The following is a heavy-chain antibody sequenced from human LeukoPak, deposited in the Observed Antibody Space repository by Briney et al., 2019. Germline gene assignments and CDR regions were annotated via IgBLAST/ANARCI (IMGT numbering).Heavy chain of an antibody. CDR1: GDSISTYH. CDR3: ARDKQHSYGRYFDH. J-gene: IGHJ4*02. CDR2: MQSTGNS. Sequence: RTSETLSLPCSVSGDSISTYHWNWIRKPPGRGLEWIGYMQSTGNSNYNPSLRSRVTMFVDTSKNQVTLILRSVTAADTAVYFCARDKQHSYGRYFDHWGRGGMVTVSS. D-gene: IGHD5-18*01. V-gene: IGHV4-59*01.